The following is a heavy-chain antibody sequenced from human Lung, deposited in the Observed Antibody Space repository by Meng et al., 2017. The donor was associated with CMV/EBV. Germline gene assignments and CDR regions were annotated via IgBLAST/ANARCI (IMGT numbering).Heavy chain of an antibody. CDR1: GFIFGDYL. J-gene: IGHJ6*02. CDR3: TRGGTSAMRDGMDV. Sequence: GGSXRLXCTASGFIFGDYLMGWVRQAPGKGPEWAGVIRKNGYGGTTEYAASVKGRFTISRDDSKSIAYLQMNSLKIEDTAVYYCTRGGTSAMRDGMDVWGQGTTVTVSS. V-gene: IGHV3-49*04. CDR2: IRKNGYGGTT. D-gene: IGHD2-2*01.